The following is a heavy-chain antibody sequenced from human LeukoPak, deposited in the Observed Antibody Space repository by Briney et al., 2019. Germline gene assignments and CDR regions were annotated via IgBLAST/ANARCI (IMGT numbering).Heavy chain of an antibody. CDR2: INPNSCGT. J-gene: IGHJ4*02. Sequence: GASVKDSCKASGYTFTCYYMHWVRQAPGQGLEWMGWINPNSCGTNYAQKFQGWVIITRDTTISTAYMELSRMRHDETAVYYCARAGGAVAGKDYWGQGTLVTVSS. V-gene: IGHV1-2*04. CDR3: ARAGGAVAGKDY. D-gene: IGHD6-19*01. CDR1: GYTFTCYY.